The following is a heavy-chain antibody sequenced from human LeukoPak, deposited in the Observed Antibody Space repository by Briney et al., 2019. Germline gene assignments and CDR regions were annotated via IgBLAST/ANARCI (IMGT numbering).Heavy chain of an antibody. D-gene: IGHD3-22*01. J-gene: IGHJ2*01. CDR2: IIPIFGTA. CDR3: ARVPYYDSSGYPGYFDL. CDR1: GGTFSSYA. V-gene: IGHV1-69*05. Sequence: SVKVSCKASGGTFSSYAISWVRQAPGQGLEWMGGIIPIFGTANYAQKFQGRVTITTDESTSTAYMELSSLRSEDTAVYYCARVPYYDSSGYPGYFDLWGRGTLVTVSS.